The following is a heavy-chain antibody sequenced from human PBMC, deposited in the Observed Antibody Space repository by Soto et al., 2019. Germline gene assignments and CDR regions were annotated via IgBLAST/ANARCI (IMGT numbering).Heavy chain of an antibody. J-gene: IGHJ6*03. CDR1: GGSFSGYY. Sequence: QVQLQQWGAGLLKPSETLSLTCAVYGGSFSGYYWSWIRQPPGKGLEWIGEINHSGSTNYNPSLKSRGTISVDTSKNQFSLKLSSVTAAVTAVYYCAREGPGFLEWLLSGPYYYYYYMDVWGKGTTVTVSS. V-gene: IGHV4-34*01. CDR3: AREGPGFLEWLLSGPYYYYYYMDV. D-gene: IGHD3-3*01. CDR2: INHSGST.